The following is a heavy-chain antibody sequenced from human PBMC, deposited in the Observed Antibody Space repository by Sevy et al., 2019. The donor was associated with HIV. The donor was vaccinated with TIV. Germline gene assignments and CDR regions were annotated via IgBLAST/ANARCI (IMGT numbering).Heavy chain of an antibody. CDR1: GFTFSKYW. D-gene: IGHD6-19*01. Sequence: GGYLRLSCAASGFTFSKYWMHWVRQAPGEGLVWLSRINNNGSGITYADPVKGRFTISRDNAKNMLYLQMNSLRADDTAVYYCARDHGGSDWEGDIFDCWGQGTLVTVSS. V-gene: IGHV3-74*03. CDR2: INNNGSGI. CDR3: ARDHGGSDWEGDIFDC. J-gene: IGHJ4*02.